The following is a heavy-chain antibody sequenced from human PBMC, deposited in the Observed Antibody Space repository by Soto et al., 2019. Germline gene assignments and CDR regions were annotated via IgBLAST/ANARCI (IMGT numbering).Heavy chain of an antibody. CDR2: ISSSSSYT. J-gene: IGHJ3*02. V-gene: IGHV3-11*05. D-gene: IGHD1-26*01. Sequence: QVQLVESGGGLVKPGGSLRLSCAASGFTFSDYYMSWIRQAPGKGLEWVSYISSSSSYTNYADSVKGRFTISRDHAKNALYLQMNSLRAEDTAVYYCARPYRGSDGVEAFDIWGQGTMVTVSS. CDR1: GFTFSDYY. CDR3: ARPYRGSDGVEAFDI.